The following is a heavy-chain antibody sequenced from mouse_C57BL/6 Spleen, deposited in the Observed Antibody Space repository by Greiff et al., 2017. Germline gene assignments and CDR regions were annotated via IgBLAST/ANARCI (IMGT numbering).Heavy chain of an antibody. CDR3: TTDVYDGAWFAY. J-gene: IGHJ3*01. Sequence: VQLQQSGAELVRPGASVKLSCTASGFNIKDDYMHWVKQRPEQGLEWIGWIDPENGDTEYASKFQGTATITADTSSNTAYLQLSSLTSEDTAVYYCTTDVYDGAWFAYWGQGTLVTVSA. D-gene: IGHD2-2*01. V-gene: IGHV14-4*01. CDR1: GFNIKDDY. CDR2: IDPENGDT.